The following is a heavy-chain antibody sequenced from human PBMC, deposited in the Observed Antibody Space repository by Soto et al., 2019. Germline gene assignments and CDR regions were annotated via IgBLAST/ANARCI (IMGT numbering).Heavy chain of an antibody. Sequence: QVQLVQSGAEVKKPGASVKVSCKASGYTFTTYGISWVRQAPGKGLEWMGWISAYNSNTNYAQKLQGRVTMTTDTSPSTAYMALRSLRSDVTAVYYCARREYYGSGSLNYWCQGTLVTVSS. CDR3: ARREYYGSGSLNY. CDR1: GYTFTTYG. V-gene: IGHV1-18*01. J-gene: IGHJ4*02. D-gene: IGHD3-10*01. CDR2: ISAYNSNT.